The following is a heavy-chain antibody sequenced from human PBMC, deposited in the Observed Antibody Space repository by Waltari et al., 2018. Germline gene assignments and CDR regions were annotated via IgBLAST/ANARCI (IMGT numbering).Heavy chain of an antibody. V-gene: IGHV1-2*02. D-gene: IGHD3-3*01. J-gene: IGHJ6*02. Sequence: QVQLVQSGAEVKKPGSSVKVSCTASGYTFTGYYMHWVRQAPGHGLEWMGWINPNSGGTNDAQKFQGRVTMTRDTSISTAYMELSRLRSDDTAVYYCARGSAYDFWSGYYNYYYYGMDVWGQGTTVTVSS. CDR3: ARGSAYDFWSGYYNYYYYGMDV. CDR1: GYTFTGYY. CDR2: INPNSGGT.